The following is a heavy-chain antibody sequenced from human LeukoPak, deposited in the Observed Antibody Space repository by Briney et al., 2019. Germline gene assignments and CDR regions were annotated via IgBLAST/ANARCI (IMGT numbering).Heavy chain of an antibody. Sequence: ASVKVSFKGSVYTFTSYDINWVRQATGQGLEWMGWMSPNSGNTGNAQKFQGGVTMTRNTSISTAYMELSSLRSEDTAVYYCSRGRVGATRYFSDWGQGTLVTVSS. J-gene: IGHJ4*02. CDR3: SRGRVGATRYFSD. D-gene: IGHD1-26*01. CDR1: VYTFTSYD. V-gene: IGHV1-8*01. CDR2: MSPNSGNT.